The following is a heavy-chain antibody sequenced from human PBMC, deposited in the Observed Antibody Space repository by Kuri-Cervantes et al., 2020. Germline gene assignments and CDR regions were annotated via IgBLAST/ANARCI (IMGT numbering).Heavy chain of an antibody. Sequence: ASVKVSCKASGYTFTGYYMHWVRQAPGQGLEWMGWINTNSGGTNYAQKFQGRATMTRDTSISTAYMELSRLRSDDTAVYYCARAGYCSGGSCHAFDIWGQGTMVTVSS. V-gene: IGHV1-2*02. CDR1: GYTFTGYY. J-gene: IGHJ3*02. D-gene: IGHD2-15*01. CDR3: ARAGYCSGGSCHAFDI. CDR2: INTNSGGT.